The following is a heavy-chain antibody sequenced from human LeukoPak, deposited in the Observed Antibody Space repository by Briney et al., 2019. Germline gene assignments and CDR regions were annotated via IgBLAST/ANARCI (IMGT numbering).Heavy chain of an antibody. J-gene: IGHJ4*02. CDR1: GFTLNRNY. D-gene: IGHD5-24*01. V-gene: IGHV3-53*01. CDR2: IYSGGST. CDR3: AREGTITRFGY. Sequence: SGGSLRLSCAASGFTLNRNYMRWVRQAPGKGLEWVSVIYSGGSTYYADSVKGRFTISRDNSKNTLYLQMNSLRAEDTAVYYCAREGTITRFGYWGQGTLVTVSS.